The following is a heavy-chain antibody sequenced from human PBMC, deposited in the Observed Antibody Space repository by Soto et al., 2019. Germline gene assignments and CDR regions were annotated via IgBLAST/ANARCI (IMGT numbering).Heavy chain of an antibody. D-gene: IGHD2-21*01. CDR3: ATLALGGGRPDY. CDR1: GGTFSSYA. Sequence: ASVKVSCKASGGTFSSYAISWVRQAPGQGLEWMGGIIPIFGTANYAQKFQGRVTITADESTSTAYMELSSLRSEDTAVYYCATLALGGGRPDYWGQGTLVTVSS. V-gene: IGHV1-69*13. CDR2: IIPIFGTA. J-gene: IGHJ4*02.